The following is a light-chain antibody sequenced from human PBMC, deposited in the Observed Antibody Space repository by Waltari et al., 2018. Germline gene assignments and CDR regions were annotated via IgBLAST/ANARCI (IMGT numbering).Light chain of an antibody. CDR1: QSIDNN. CDR3: QQYNRWPPLT. J-gene: IGKJ4*01. V-gene: IGKV3-15*01. CDR2: AES. Sequence: EIVMTQSPATLSVSPGERITVSCKASQSIDNNLAWYQQKPGQAPRLLIYAESTRATDVPARFRGSGSGTEFTLTISSLESEDCGVFYCQQYNRWPPLTFGGGTKVEIK.